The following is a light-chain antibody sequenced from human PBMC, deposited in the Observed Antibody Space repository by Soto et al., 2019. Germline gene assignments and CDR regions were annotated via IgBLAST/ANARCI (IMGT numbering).Light chain of an antibody. V-gene: IGKV3-20*01. J-gene: IGKJ2*01. Sequence: EIVLTQSPGTLSLSPGEGATLSCRASQSISSSLLAWYQQRAGPATRLIYYDGTSRATVITDMCSGGSAGTAFFLTINSMEHEDFAVYYCYRQHYSWSPVYTFGQGTKLEIK. CDR2: DGT. CDR3: QHYSWSPVYT. CDR1: QSISSSL.